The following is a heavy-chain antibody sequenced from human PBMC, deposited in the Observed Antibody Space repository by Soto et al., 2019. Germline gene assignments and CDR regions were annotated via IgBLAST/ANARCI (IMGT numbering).Heavy chain of an antibody. Sequence: PSETLSLTCTVSGGSISSYYWSWIRQPAGKGLEWIGRIYTSGSTNYNPSLKSRVTMSVDTSKNQFSLKLSSVTAADTAVYYCAGDCSSTSCYRNYYYGMDVWGQGTTVTVSS. V-gene: IGHV4-4*07. D-gene: IGHD2-2*01. CDR2: IYTSGST. J-gene: IGHJ6*02. CDR3: AGDCSSTSCYRNYYYGMDV. CDR1: GGSISSYY.